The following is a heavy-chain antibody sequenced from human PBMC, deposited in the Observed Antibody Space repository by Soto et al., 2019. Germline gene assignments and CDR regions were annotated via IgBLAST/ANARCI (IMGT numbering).Heavy chain of an antibody. V-gene: IGHV2-5*02. J-gene: IGHJ4*02. Sequence: QITLEESGPTLVKPTQTLTLTCTFSKSSLNTNGVGVGWVRQPPGEALEWLALLLWDDEKRYSPSPKNRLTTTKDTSKNQVVLTMTSMDPVETCTYYCVHRRAAARPCSVDYWGQGILVTVSS. D-gene: IGHD6-13*01. CDR2: LLWDDEK. CDR1: KSSLNTNGVG. CDR3: VHRRAAARPCSVDY.